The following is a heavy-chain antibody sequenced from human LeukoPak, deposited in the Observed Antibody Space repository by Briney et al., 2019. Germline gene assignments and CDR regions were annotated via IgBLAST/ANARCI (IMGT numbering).Heavy chain of an antibody. V-gene: IGHV4-38-2*01. CDR3: ARAGGGVGWYGTIDS. D-gene: IGHD6-19*01. CDR2: IYHSGST. J-gene: IGHJ4*02. CDR1: GYSISSGYY. Sequence: SETLSLTCAVSGYSISSGYYWGWIRQPPGKGLEWIGSIYHSGSTYYNPSLKSRVTISVDTSKNQFSLKLSSVAAADTAVYYCARAGGGVGWYGTIDSWGQGTLVTVSS.